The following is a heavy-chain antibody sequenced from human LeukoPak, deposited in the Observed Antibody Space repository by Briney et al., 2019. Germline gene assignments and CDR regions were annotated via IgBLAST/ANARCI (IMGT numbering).Heavy chain of an antibody. V-gene: IGHV3-23*01. CDR2: ISGSGGST. CDR3: AKDWAPNPKVRGYKPTAVFDY. J-gene: IGHJ4*02. Sequence: PGGFLRLSCAASGFTFSSYAMSWVRQAPGKGLEWVSAISGSGGSTYYADSVKGRFTISRDNSKNTLYLQMNSLRAEDTAVYYCAKDWAPNPKVRGYKPTAVFDYWGQGTLVTVSS. D-gene: IGHD3-10*01. CDR1: GFTFSSYA.